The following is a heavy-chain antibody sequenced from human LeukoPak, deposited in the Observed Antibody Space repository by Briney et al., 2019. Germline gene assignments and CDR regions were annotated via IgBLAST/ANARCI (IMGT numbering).Heavy chain of an antibody. V-gene: IGHV3-7*01. D-gene: IGHD3-22*01. Sequence: PGGSLRLSCAAPGFTFSSYWMSWVRQAPGKGLEWVANIKQDGSEKYYVDSVKGRFTISRDNAKNSLYLQMNSLRAEDTAVYYCWRHHYYDSNFFDYWGQGTLVTVSS. CDR2: IKQDGSEK. CDR3: WRHHYYDSNFFDY. J-gene: IGHJ4*02. CDR1: GFTFSSYW.